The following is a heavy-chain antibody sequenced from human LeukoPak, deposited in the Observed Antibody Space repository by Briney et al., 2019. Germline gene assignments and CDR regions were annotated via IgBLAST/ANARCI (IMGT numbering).Heavy chain of an antibody. CDR1: GGSISSYY. V-gene: IGHV4-59*01. D-gene: IGHD3-3*01. J-gene: IGHJ3*02. CDR3: ARAPLIYDFWSGYTQNPPDAFDI. Sequence: SEILSLTCTVSGGSISSYYWSWIRQPPGKGLEWIGYIYYSGSTNYNPSLKSRVTISVDTSKNQFSLKLSSVTAADTAVYYCARAPLIYDFWSGYTQNPPDAFDIWGQGTMVTVSS. CDR2: IYYSGST.